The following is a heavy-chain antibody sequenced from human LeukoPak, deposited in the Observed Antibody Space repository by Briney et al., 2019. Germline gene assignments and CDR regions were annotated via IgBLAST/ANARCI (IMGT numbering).Heavy chain of an antibody. Sequence: GGSLRLSCAASGFTFSSYSMNWVRQAPGKGLEWVSSISSSSSYIYYADSVKGRFTISRDNSKNTLYLQMNSLRAEDTAVYYCAKSSTIFGVVIAGSIDYWGQGTLVTVSS. CDR2: ISSSSSYI. J-gene: IGHJ4*02. V-gene: IGHV3-21*01. D-gene: IGHD3-3*01. CDR3: AKSSTIFGVVIAGSIDY. CDR1: GFTFSSYS.